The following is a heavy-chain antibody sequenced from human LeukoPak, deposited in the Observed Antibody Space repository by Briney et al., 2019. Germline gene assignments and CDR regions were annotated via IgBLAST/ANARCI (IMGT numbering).Heavy chain of an antibody. CDR2: IKQDGSEK. J-gene: IGHJ5*02. Sequence: GGSLRLSCAASGFTFSSYWMTWVRQAPGRGLEWVANIKQDGSEKYYVDSVKGRFTISRDNAKNSLYLQMNSLRVEDTAVCYCAMQPWGHGSGNHWGQGTLVTVSS. CDR1: GFTFSSYW. CDR3: AMQPWGHGSGNH. D-gene: IGHD3-10*01. V-gene: IGHV3-7*01.